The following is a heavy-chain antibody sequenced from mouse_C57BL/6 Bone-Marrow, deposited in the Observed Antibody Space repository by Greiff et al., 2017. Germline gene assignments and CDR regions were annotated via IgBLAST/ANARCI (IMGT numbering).Heavy chain of an antibody. CDR2: IYPRSGNT. CDR1: GYTFTSYG. J-gene: IGHJ3*01. Sequence: VQLQQSGAELARPGASVKLSCKASGYTFTSYGISWVKQRTGQGLEWIGEIYPRSGNTYYNEKFKGKDTLTADKSSSTAYMALRSLTSEDSSVYFCAYYRNPPWFAYWGQGTLVTVSA. CDR3: AYYRNPPWFAY. V-gene: IGHV1-81*01. D-gene: IGHD2-1*01.